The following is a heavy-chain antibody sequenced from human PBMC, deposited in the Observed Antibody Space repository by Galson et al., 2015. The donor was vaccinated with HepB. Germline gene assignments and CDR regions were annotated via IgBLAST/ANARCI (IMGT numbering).Heavy chain of an antibody. V-gene: IGHV3-73*01. D-gene: IGHD5-24*01. CDR1: GFTFSGSA. CDR2: IRSKANSYAT. J-gene: IGHJ4*02. Sequence: SLRLSCAASGFTFSGSAMHWVRQASGKGLEWVGRIRSKANSYATAYAASVKGRFTIPRDDSENTAYLQMNSLKTEDTAVYYCTRLNRREWDYFDYWGQGTLVTVSS. CDR3: TRLNRREWDYFDY.